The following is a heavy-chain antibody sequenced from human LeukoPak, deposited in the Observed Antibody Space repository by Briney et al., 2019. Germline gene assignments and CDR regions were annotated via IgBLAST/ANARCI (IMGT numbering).Heavy chain of an antibody. D-gene: IGHD3-22*01. Sequence: PSETLSLTCTVSGGSISSGDYYWSWIRQPPGKGLEWIGYIYYSGSTNYNPSLKSRVTISVDTSKNQFSLKLSSVTAADTAVYYCARAPLDLDSSGYADYWGQGTLVTVSS. J-gene: IGHJ4*02. V-gene: IGHV4-61*08. CDR3: ARAPLDLDSSGYADY. CDR2: IYYSGST. CDR1: GGSISSGDYY.